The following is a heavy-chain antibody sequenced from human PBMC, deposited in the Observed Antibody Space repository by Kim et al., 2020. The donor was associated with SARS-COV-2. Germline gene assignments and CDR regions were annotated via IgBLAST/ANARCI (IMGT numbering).Heavy chain of an antibody. CDR3: ATPLGYGGKRGYYYYGMDV. Sequence: GGSLRLSCAASGFTFSDYYMSWIRQAPGKGLEWVSYISSSGSTIYYADSVKGRFTISRDNAKNSLYLQMNSLRAEDTAVYYCATPLGYGGKRGYYYYGMDVWGQGTTVTVSS. D-gene: IGHD2-15*01. CDR2: ISSSGSTI. J-gene: IGHJ6*02. CDR1: GFTFSDYY. V-gene: IGHV3-11*01.